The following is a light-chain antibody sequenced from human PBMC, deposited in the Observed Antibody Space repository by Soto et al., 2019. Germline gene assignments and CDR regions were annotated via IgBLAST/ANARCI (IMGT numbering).Light chain of an antibody. Sequence: QSALTQPASVSGSPGQSITISCTGASSDLGDYDFVSWYQHHPGKAPKLMIYEVSNRPSGVPDRFSGSKSGNTASLTISGLQAEDEADYYCSLYTSSSTYVFGTGTKVTVL. CDR3: SLYTSSSTYV. CDR2: EVS. CDR1: SSDLGDYDF. V-gene: IGLV2-14*01. J-gene: IGLJ1*01.